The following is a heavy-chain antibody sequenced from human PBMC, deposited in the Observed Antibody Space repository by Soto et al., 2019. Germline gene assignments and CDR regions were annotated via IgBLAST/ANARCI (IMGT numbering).Heavy chain of an antibody. CDR3: AKDTRPDYFYYMDV. CDR2: ISGSGGST. CDR1: GFTFSSYA. J-gene: IGHJ6*03. Sequence: EVQLLESGGGLVQPGGSLRLSCAASGFTFSSYAMSWVRQAPGKGLEWVSGISGSGGSTPYAGSVKGRFTIFRDKSKNTLYLQMNCLRVEDTAGYYCAKDTRPDYFYYMDVWGKGTAVTVSS. D-gene: IGHD6-6*01. V-gene: IGHV3-23*01.